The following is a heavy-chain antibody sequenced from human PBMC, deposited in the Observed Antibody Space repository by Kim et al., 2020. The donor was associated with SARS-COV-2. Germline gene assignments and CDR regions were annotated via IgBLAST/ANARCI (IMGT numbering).Heavy chain of an antibody. Sequence: ASVKVSCKASGYTFNDFGISWVRQAPGQGLEWMGWINTYNGNTKYPPNLQGRVTMTTDTSTNTANMELRSLRSDDTAVYYCVRVRGHCSGGRCLSAYYYGMDVWGQGTTVTVSS. CDR2: INTYNGNT. D-gene: IGHD2-15*01. J-gene: IGHJ6*02. CDR1: GYTFNDFG. CDR3: VRVRGHCSGGRCLSAYYYGMDV. V-gene: IGHV1-18*04.